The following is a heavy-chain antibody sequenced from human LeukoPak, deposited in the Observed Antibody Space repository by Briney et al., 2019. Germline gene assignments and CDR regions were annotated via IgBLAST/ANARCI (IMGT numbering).Heavy chain of an antibody. V-gene: IGHV1-69*13. J-gene: IGHJ6*02. D-gene: IGHD1-7*01. CDR1: GGTFSSYA. CDR2: IIPIFGTA. Sequence: SVKVSCKASGGTFSSYATSWVRQAPGQGLEWMGGIIPIFGTANYAQKFQGRVTITADESTSTAYMELSSLRSEDTAVYYCARGPEGTRVPPYYYGMDVWGQGTTVTVSS. CDR3: ARGPEGTRVPPYYYGMDV.